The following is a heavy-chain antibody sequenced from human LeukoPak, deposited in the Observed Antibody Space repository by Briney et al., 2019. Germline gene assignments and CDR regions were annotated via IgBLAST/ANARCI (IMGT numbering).Heavy chain of an antibody. V-gene: IGHV5-51*01. D-gene: IGHD6-13*01. CDR3: ARLYLPYTSAWYGSAFDI. CDR1: GYSFTSYW. CDR2: LYPGDSDT. Sequence: GESLKISCKSSGYSFTSYWVAWVRQMPGKGLEWMGILYPGDSDTRYSPSFQGQVTISADRSITTAYLQWSSLKASDTAMYYCARLYLPYTSAWYGSAFDIWGQGTMVTVSS. J-gene: IGHJ3*02.